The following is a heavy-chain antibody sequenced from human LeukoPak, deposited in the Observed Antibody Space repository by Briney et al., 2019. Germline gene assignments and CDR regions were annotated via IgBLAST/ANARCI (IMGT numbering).Heavy chain of an antibody. CDR1: GFSSSDYG. V-gene: IGHV3-30*03. D-gene: IGHD3-9*01. Sequence: GRSLRLSCAASGFSSSDYGMHWVRQAPVKGLEWVALISYDGGHKYYRDSVKGRFTISRNNSNNTLFLQMNDLSAEDSAVYYCARGDHFTGYLQYYFDQWGQGTLVTVSS. J-gene: IGHJ4*02. CDR3: ARGDHFTGYLQYYFDQ. CDR2: ISYDGGHK.